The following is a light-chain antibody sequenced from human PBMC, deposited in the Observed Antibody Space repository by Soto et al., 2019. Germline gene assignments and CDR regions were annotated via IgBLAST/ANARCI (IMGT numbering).Light chain of an antibody. CDR2: GAS. J-gene: IGKJ1*01. CDR1: QSVRSN. CDR3: QQYTHWPVWS. Sequence: EIVMTQSPATLSVSPGERATVSCRASQSVRSNLAWYQQKPGQAPRLLIYGASTRATGIPARFSGSGSGTEFTLTISSLQSEDFAMYYCQQYTHWPVWSFGQGTKVEIK. V-gene: IGKV3-15*01.